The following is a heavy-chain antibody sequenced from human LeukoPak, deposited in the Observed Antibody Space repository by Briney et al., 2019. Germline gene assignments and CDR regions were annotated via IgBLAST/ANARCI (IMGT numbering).Heavy chain of an antibody. V-gene: IGHV1-69*05. CDR1: GGTFNSYD. CDR2: IIPILGTP. D-gene: IGHD3-10*01. J-gene: IGHJ4*02. Sequence: ASVKVSCKASGGTFNSYDISWVRQAPGQGLEWMGGIIPILGTPKYAQKFQGRVTITKDESSNTAYMELRSLRSDDTAVYYCARGPYYYGSGSYDYWGQGTLVTVSS. CDR3: ARGPYYYGSGSYDY.